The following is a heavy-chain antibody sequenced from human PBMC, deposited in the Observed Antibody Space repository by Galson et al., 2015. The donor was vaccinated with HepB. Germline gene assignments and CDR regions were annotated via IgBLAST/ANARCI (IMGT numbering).Heavy chain of an antibody. CDR2: ISYDGSNK. V-gene: IGHV3-30*04. CDR1: GFTFSSYA. D-gene: IGHD5-12*01. CDR3: AKKGGSGDY. J-gene: IGHJ4*02. Sequence: SLRLSCAASGFTFSSYAMHWVRQAPGKGLEWVAVISYDGSNKYYADSVKGRFTISRDNSKNTLYLQMNSLRAEDTAVYYCAKKGGSGDYWGQGTLVTVSS.